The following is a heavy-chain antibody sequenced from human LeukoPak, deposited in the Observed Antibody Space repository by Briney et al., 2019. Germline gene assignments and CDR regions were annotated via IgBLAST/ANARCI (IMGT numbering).Heavy chain of an antibody. CDR1: GFTFSTYA. V-gene: IGHV3-30-3*01. Sequence: GGSLRLSCAASGFTFSTYAMHWVRQAPGKGLEWVTIISFDGNNKYYADSVEGRFTISRDNSKNTLYLQMNSLRAEDTAVYYCAKDGRLSSVSYYGMDVWGQGTTVTVSS. J-gene: IGHJ6*02. D-gene: IGHD6-19*01. CDR3: AKDGRLSSVSYYGMDV. CDR2: ISFDGNNK.